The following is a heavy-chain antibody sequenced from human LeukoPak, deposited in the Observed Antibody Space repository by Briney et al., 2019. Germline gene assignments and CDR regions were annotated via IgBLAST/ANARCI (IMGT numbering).Heavy chain of an antibody. CDR3: ARDPLAYWYFDL. CDR1: GFTFSSYW. Sequence: GGSLRLSCAASGFTFSSYWMSWVRQAPGKGLEWVANIKQDGSEKYYVDSVKGRFTISRDNAKNSLYLQMNSLRVEGTAVYYCARDPLAYWYFDLWGRGTLVTVSS. V-gene: IGHV3-7*01. CDR2: IKQDGSEK. J-gene: IGHJ2*01. D-gene: IGHD2-21*01.